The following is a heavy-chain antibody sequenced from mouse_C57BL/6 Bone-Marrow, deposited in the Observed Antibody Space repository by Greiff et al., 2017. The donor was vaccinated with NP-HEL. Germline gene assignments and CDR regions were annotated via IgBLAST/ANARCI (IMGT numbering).Heavy chain of an antibody. D-gene: IGHD2-12*01. V-gene: IGHV5-6*01. CDR1: GFTFSSYG. J-gene: IGHJ3*01. Sequence: EVMLVESGGDLVKPGGSLKLSCAASGFTFSSYGMSWVRQTPDKRLEWVATISSGGSYTSYPDSVKGRFTIARDNAKNTLYLQMSSLKSEDTAMYYCARNNYAWFAYWGKGTLVTVAA. CDR2: ISSGGSYT. CDR3: ARNNYAWFAY.